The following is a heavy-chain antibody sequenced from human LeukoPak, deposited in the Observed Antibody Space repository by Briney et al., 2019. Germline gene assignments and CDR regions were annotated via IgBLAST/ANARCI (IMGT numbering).Heavy chain of an antibody. CDR2: IYYSGST. Sequence: LETLSLTCTVSGGSISSYYWSWIRQPPGKGLEWIGYIYYSGSTNYNPSLKSRVTISVDTSKNLFSLKLSSVTAADTAVYYCARDREYSYGYYFDYWGQGTLVTVSS. CDR1: GGSISSYY. CDR3: ARDREYSYGYYFDY. D-gene: IGHD5-18*01. V-gene: IGHV4-59*01. J-gene: IGHJ4*02.